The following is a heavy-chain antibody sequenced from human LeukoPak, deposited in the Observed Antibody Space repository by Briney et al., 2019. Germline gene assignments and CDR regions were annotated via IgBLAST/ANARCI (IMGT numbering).Heavy chain of an antibody. J-gene: IGHJ6*03. D-gene: IGHD3-3*01. CDR2: VYYTGST. CDR3: AVLSDFWSPYKRNYYYDMDV. CDR1: GGSISSYD. V-gene: IGHV4-59*01. Sequence: PSETLTLTCTASGGSISSYDWSWIRQPPGKGLEWIAYVYYTGSTNYNPSPKRRRAILIDTTTNQFSFKQMNMPTADTTAYYCAVLSDFWSPYKRNYYYDMDVWGKGTTVTVSS.